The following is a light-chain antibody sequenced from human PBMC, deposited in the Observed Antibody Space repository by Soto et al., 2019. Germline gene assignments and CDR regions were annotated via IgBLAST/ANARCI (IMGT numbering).Light chain of an antibody. V-gene: IGLV2-14*01. CDR1: SSDVGGYNY. CDR2: EVS. CDR3: SSYTSSSSQV. Sequence: QSVLTQPASVSASPGQSITISCTGTSSDVGGYNYVSWYQQHPDKAPKLIIYEVSNRPSGVSDRFSGSKSGNTASLTISGLQAEDEADYYCSSYTSSSSQVFGTGTKVTVL. J-gene: IGLJ1*01.